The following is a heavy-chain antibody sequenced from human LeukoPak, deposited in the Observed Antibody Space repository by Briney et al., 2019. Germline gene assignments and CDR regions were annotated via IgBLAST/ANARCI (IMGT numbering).Heavy chain of an antibody. V-gene: IGHV4-4*07. CDR1: GGSISSYY. D-gene: IGHD6-13*01. CDR2: IYTSGST. CDR3: ARGGSSWQSFDY. J-gene: IGHJ4*02. Sequence: SETLSLTCTVSGGSISSYYWSWIRQAAGKGLQWIGRIYTSGSTDYNPSLKTRLTMSVDTSKNQFSPKLSSVTAADTAVYYCARGGSSWQSFDYWGQGTLVTVSS.